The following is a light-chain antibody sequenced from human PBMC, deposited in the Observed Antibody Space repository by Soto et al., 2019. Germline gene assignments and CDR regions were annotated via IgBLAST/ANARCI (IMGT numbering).Light chain of an antibody. CDR3: LLSYGGAHV. Sequence: QTVVTQEPSLTVSRGEPVTLTCASSTGAVTSGYYPNWFQQKPGQAPRALIYSANNKHSWTPPRFSGSLLGGKAALTLSGVQPEDEAEYYCLLSYGGAHVFGGGTKLTVL. V-gene: IGLV7-43*01. CDR2: SAN. CDR1: TGAVTSGYY. J-gene: IGLJ3*02.